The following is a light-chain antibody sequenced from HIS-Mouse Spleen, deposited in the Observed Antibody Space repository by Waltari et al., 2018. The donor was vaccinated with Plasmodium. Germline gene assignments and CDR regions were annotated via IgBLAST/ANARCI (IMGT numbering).Light chain of an antibody. J-gene: IGLJ2*01. CDR2: QDS. V-gene: IGLV3-1*01. CDR1: ALPKKY. Sequence: SYELTQPPSVSVSPGQTARITCSGDALPKKYACWYQQKPGQSPVLVLYQDSKRPSGIPERFPGSNSGNTATLTISGTQAMDEADYYCQAWDSSTAWVFGGGTKLTVL. CDR3: QAWDSSTAWV.